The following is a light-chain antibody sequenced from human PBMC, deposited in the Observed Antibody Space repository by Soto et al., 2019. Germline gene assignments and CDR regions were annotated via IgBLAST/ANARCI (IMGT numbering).Light chain of an antibody. CDR1: QNSDIY. CDR2: GAS. CDR3: QQTFNSPPCT. J-gene: IGKJ1*01. Sequence: DIQMTQSPSSLSASVGDTVTITCRASQNSDIYLNWYQQKPGTAPKVLISGASNLQRGVPSRFSGSGAGTDFTLTINSLQPEYFARYFFQQTFNSPPCTFGQGTKVDVK. V-gene: IGKV1-39*01.